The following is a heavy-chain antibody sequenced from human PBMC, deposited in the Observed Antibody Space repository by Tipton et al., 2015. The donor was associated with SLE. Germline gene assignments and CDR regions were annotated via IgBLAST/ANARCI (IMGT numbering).Heavy chain of an antibody. D-gene: IGHD4-11*01. CDR3: ARYTVGTMEDP. Sequence: TLSLTCTVSGAPVGHSSYYWGWIRPPPGKGPEWIGSILYNGVTSYNPSLKSRITISLDTSKNQFSLKLTSMTAADTAVSYCARYTVGTMEDPWGQGILVTVTS. V-gene: IGHV4-39*07. J-gene: IGHJ5*02. CDR1: GAPVGHSSYY. CDR2: ILYNGVT.